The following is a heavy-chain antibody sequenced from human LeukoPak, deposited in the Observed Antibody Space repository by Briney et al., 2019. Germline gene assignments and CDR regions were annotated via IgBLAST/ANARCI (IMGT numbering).Heavy chain of an antibody. CDR3: AKDRWSGYDFLSGYFEY. D-gene: IGHD3-3*01. CDR1: GFTFSSYA. CDR2: ISGSGGST. Sequence: GGSLRLSCAASGFTFSSYAMSWVRQAPGKGLEWVSAISGSGGSTYYADSVKGRFTISRDNSKNTLNLQMNSLKPEDTSVYYCAKDRWSGYDFLSGYFEYWGQGTQVTVSS. V-gene: IGHV3-23*01. J-gene: IGHJ4*02.